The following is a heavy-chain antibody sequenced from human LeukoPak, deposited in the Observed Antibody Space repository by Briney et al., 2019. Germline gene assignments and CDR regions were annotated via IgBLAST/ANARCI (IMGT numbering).Heavy chain of an antibody. CDR2: IKQDGGEI. CDR1: GFTFSSYW. D-gene: IGHD3-10*01. CDR3: AKEAYYTSGNYFPSRVAFDI. Sequence: GGSLRLSCAASGFTFSSYWMSWVRQAPGKGLEWVANIKQDGGEIYYVDSVKGRFTISRDNAKNSLSLQMNSLRPEDTAVYYCAKEAYYTSGNYFPSRVAFDIWGQGTMVTVSS. V-gene: IGHV3-7*01. J-gene: IGHJ3*02.